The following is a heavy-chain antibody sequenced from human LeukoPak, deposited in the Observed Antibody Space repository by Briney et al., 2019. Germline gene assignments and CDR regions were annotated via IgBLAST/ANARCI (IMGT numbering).Heavy chain of an antibody. CDR1: GGSISSSSHY. Sequence: SETLSLTCTVSGGSISSSSHYWGWIRQPPGKGLEWIGSIYYSGSTYYNPSLKSRVTISVDTSKNQFSLKLSSVTAADTAVYYCARSAEPGYSSSWYYFDYWGQGTLVTVSS. V-gene: IGHV4-39*07. CDR3: ARSAEPGYSSSWYYFDY. CDR2: IYYSGST. J-gene: IGHJ4*02. D-gene: IGHD6-13*01.